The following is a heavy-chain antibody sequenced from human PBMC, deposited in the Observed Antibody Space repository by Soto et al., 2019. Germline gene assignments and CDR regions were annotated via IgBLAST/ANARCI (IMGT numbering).Heavy chain of an antibody. CDR1: GGTFSSYA. J-gene: IGHJ6*02. CDR2: IIPIFGTA. Sequence: ASVKVSCKASGGTFSSYAISWVRQAPGQGLEWMGGIIPIFGTANYAQKFQGRVTITADKSTSTAYMELSSLRSEDAAVYYCARDAVGFCGGSSYGMDVWSQGTTVTVSS. V-gene: IGHV1-69*06. CDR3: ARDAVGFCGGSSYGMDV. D-gene: IGHD3-3*01.